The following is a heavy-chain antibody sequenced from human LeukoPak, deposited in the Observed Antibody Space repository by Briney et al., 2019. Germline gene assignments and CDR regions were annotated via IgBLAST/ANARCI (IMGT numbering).Heavy chain of an antibody. Sequence: GGSLRLSCTASGFSFSGHWMHWARQLPGKGLVWVSRISPTGSTTSYADSVKGRFTVSRDNAKNTLYLQVNSLRAEDTAVYYCARGPNSNWSGLDFWGQGTLLTVSS. CDR3: ARGPNSNWSGLDF. CDR2: ISPTGSTT. V-gene: IGHV3-74*01. J-gene: IGHJ4*02. D-gene: IGHD6-6*01. CDR1: GFSFSGHW.